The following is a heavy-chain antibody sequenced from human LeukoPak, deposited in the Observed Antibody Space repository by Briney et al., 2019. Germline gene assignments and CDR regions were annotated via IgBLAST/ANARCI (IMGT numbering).Heavy chain of an antibody. V-gene: IGHV3-48*04. CDR2: ISGSSGII. J-gene: IGHJ4*02. CDR3: ARERQWELSILFDY. Sequence: AGGSLRLSRAASGFTFNTYTMNWVRQAPGKGLEWVSYISGSSGIIDYADSVRGRFTISRDNAKNSLYLQMNSLRAEDTAVYYCARERQWELSILFDYWGQGTLVTVSS. D-gene: IGHD1-26*01. CDR1: GFTFNTYT.